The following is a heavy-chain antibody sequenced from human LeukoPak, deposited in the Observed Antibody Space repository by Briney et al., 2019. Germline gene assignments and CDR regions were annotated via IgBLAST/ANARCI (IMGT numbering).Heavy chain of an antibody. Sequence: GASVKVSCKASGYTFTSYAMNWVRQAPGQGLEWMGWISGYNGNTNYAQKLQGRVTMTTDTSTSTAYMELRSLRSDDAAVYYCARDSAEFDYWGQGTLVTVSS. J-gene: IGHJ4*02. CDR1: GYTFTSYA. V-gene: IGHV1-18*01. CDR2: ISGYNGNT. CDR3: ARDSAEFDY.